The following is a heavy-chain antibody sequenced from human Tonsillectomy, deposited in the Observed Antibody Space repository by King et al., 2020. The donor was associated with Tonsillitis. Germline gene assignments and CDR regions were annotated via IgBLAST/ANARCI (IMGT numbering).Heavy chain of an antibody. Sequence: VQLQESGPGLVKPSETLSLTCTVSGGSISNYYWSWIRQPPGKGLEWIGYIYYIGSTNYNPSLKSRVTISVDTSKNQFSLKLTSVTAADTAVYYCAKGGGGYRNYSYHSMDVWGKGTAVTVSS. CDR2: IYYIGST. V-gene: IGHV4-59*12. J-gene: IGHJ6*03. D-gene: IGHD5-18*01. CDR3: AKGGGGYRNYSYHSMDV. CDR1: GGSISNYY.